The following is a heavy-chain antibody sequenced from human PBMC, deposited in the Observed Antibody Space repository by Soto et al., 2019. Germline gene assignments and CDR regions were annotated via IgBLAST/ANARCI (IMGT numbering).Heavy chain of an antibody. V-gene: IGHV3-33*01. CDR1: GFTFSSYG. CDR2: IWYDRSNK. Sequence: GGSLRLSCAASGFTFSSYGMHWVRQAPGKGLEWVAVIWYDRSNKYYADSVKGRFTISRDNSKNTLYLQMNSLRAEDTAVYYCARGGDSSWFHYYYYMDVWGKGTTVTVSS. J-gene: IGHJ6*03. CDR3: ARGGDSSWFHYYYYMDV. D-gene: IGHD6-13*01.